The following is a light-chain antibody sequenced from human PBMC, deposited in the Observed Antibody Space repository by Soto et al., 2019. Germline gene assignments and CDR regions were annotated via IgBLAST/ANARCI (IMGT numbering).Light chain of an antibody. CDR1: QDISNS. CDR3: QQYDDLSALT. V-gene: IGKV1-33*01. Sequence: DIQMTQSPSSLSASVGDRVTVTCQASQDISNSLNWYQHKPGEALRLLIYDASNLEAGVPSRFSGSGSGTHFTFTISSLQPEDTATYYCQQYDDLSALTFGGGTKVDIK. J-gene: IGKJ4*01. CDR2: DAS.